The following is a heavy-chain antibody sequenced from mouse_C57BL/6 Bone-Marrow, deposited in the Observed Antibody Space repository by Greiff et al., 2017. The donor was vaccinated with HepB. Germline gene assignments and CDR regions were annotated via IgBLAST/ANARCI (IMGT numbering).Heavy chain of an antibody. Sequence: QVQLQQSGAELMKPGASVKLSCKATGYTFTGYWIEWVKQRPGHGLEWIGEILPGSGSTNYNEKFKGKSTFTAETSSNTAYMQLSSLTTEDSAIYLCARENYYGSIYDDYAMDYWGQGTTVPVSS. J-gene: IGHJ4*01. CDR1: GYTFTGYW. CDR2: ILPGSGST. V-gene: IGHV1-9*01. CDR3: ARENYYGSIYDDYAMDY. D-gene: IGHD1-1*01.